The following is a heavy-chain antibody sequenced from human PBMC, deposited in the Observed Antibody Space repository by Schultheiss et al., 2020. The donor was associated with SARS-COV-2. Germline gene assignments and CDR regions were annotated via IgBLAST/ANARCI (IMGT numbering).Heavy chain of an antibody. CDR3: ARVMYDYIWGSYRLEGNYFDY. D-gene: IGHD3-16*02. V-gene: IGHV4-59*12. Sequence: SETLSLTCTVSGGSISSYYWSWIRQSPGKGLEWIGYIYHSGSTNYNPSLKSRVTISVDTSKNQFSLKLSSVTAADTAVYYCARVMYDYIWGSYRLEGNYFDYWGQGTLVTVSS. CDR1: GGSISSYY. CDR2: IYHSGST. J-gene: IGHJ4*02.